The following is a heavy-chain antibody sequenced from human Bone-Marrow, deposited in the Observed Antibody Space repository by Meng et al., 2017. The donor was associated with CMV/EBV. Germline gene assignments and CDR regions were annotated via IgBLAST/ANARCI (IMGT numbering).Heavy chain of an antibody. CDR1: GFTFSNHV. CDR2: ISFDGHNE. D-gene: IGHD6-19*01. Sequence: GGSLRLSCAASGFTFSNHVMHWVRQAPGKGLEWGAAISFDGHNEYYADSVKGRFTISRDTSKKTLYLQMDSLRAEDTALYYCARDDLPGAGRALDVWGQGTTVTVSS. CDR3: ARDDLPGAGRALDV. V-gene: IGHV3-30-3*01. J-gene: IGHJ6*02.